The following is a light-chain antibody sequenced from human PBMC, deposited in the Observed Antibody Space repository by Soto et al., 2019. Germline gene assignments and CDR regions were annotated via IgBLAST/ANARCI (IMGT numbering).Light chain of an antibody. V-gene: IGKV3-20*01. CDR2: GAS. CDR3: HQYGSSS. CDR1: QSVSSDF. Sequence: VLTQSPGTLSLSPGERATLSCGARQSVSSDFLAWYQQKPGQAPRLLIYGASNRVTGDPDRFSGSGSGTDFTLTISRLEPEDFAVYYCHQYGSSSFGQGTRLELK. J-gene: IGKJ5*01.